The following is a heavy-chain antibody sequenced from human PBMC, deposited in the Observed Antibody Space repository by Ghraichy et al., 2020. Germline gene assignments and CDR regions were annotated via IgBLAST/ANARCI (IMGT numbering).Heavy chain of an antibody. CDR3: ASLDAADRSKFLDY. V-gene: IGHV3-21*01. J-gene: IGHJ4*02. CDR1: GFTFGPYS. Sequence: GGSLRLSCAGSGFTFGPYSMTWVRQAPGRGLEWVASISTTSSYRFYAESVKGRFTISRDNAENSLYLQMNSLRDEDTAIYYCASLDAADRSKFLDYWGRGTLVTVSS. CDR2: ISTTSSYR. D-gene: IGHD3-16*02.